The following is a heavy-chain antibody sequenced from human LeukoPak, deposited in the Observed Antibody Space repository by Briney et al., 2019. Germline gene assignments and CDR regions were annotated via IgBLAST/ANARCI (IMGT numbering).Heavy chain of an antibody. CDR2: INSGGTGT. CDR3: ATSLGPLAES. V-gene: IGHV3-74*01. CDR1: GFSFSSNW. J-gene: IGHJ5*02. Sequence: PGGSLRLSCAASGFSFSSNWMHWVRQTPGKGLVWVSRINSGGTGTSYADSVEGRFTISRDSAKNTLFLQMNSLRGEDTAVYYCATSLGPLAESWGQGTLVTVSS. D-gene: IGHD6-19*01.